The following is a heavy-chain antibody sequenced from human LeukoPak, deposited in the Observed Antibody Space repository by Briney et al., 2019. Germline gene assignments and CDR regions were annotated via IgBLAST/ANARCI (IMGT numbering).Heavy chain of an antibody. V-gene: IGHV4-34*01. CDR3: ARCCLQRDGDNGGGDY. J-gene: IGHJ4*02. Sequence: SETLSLTCAVFGGSFSSYYWSWIRPPPGKGLEWIGEINHSGYTSYNPSLKSRVTLSVDTSKHQFSLKLTSVTAADTAVYYCARCCLQRDGDNGGGDYWGQGTLVTVSS. D-gene: IGHD4-17*01. CDR1: GGSFSSYY. CDR2: INHSGYT.